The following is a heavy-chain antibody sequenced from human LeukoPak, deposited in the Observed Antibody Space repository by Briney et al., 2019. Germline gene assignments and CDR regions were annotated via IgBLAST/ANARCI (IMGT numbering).Heavy chain of an antibody. CDR1: GYTFINYY. D-gene: IGHD2-21*02. Sequence: ASVKVSCKSSGYTFINYYIHWVRQAPGQGLEWMGWINPNSGGTNYAQKFQGRVTMTRDTSISTAYMELSRLRSDDTAVYYCARCRTATLTNPYDYWGQGTLVTVSS. V-gene: IGHV1-2*02. CDR2: INPNSGGT. J-gene: IGHJ4*02. CDR3: ARCRTATLTNPYDY.